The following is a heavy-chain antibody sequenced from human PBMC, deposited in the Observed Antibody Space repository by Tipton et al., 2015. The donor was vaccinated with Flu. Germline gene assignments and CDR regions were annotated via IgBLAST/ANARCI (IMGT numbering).Heavy chain of an antibody. V-gene: IGHV4-39*07. D-gene: IGHD3-10*01. J-gene: IGHJ3*01. CDR1: GGSISSSSYY. Sequence: TLSLTCTVSGGSISSSSYYWAWIRQPPGEGLEWFGSMYSSGSTYYNPSLKSRVTISIDTSKNQFSLKLNSVTAADTAVYYCAKVSYGSGSFYSPGVDTFDVWGQGTMVTVSS. CDR2: MYSSGST. CDR3: AKVSYGSGSFYSPGVDTFDV.